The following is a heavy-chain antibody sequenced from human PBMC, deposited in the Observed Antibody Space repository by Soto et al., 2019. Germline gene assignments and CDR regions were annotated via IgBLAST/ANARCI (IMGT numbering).Heavy chain of an antibody. D-gene: IGHD1-1*01. CDR2: IFFRGNT. V-gene: IGHV4-31*03. Sequence: QVQLPESGPGLLEPSQTLSLTCPVSGGSLLHGGHSWTWIRQHPGKGLEWIGRIFFRGNTRYNPALKSRLTSSLDAAKNHFSLKLTSVTAADTAIYDCARDNDGGMMDFWGPGTLVTVSS. CDR3: ARDNDGGMMDF. CDR1: GGSLLHGGHS. J-gene: IGHJ4*02.